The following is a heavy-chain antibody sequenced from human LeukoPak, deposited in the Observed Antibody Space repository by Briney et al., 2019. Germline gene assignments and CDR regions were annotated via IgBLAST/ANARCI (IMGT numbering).Heavy chain of an antibody. Sequence: ASVKVSCKASGYTFTSYYMHWVRQAPGQGLEWMGIINPSGGSTSYAQKFQGRVTMTRDTSTSTVYMELSSLRSEDTAVYYCARDQKVFRYFDPWGGYYGMDVWGQGTTVTVS. CDR3: ARDQKVFRYFDPWGGYYGMDV. V-gene: IGHV1-46*01. CDR1: GYTFTSYY. CDR2: INPSGGST. J-gene: IGHJ6*02. D-gene: IGHD3-9*01.